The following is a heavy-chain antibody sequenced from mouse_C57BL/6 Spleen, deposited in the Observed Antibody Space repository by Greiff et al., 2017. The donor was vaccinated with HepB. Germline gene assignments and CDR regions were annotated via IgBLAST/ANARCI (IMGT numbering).Heavy chain of an antibody. CDR2: IYPRSGNT. Sequence: VQGVESGAELARPGASVKLSCKASGYTFTSYGISWVKQRTGQGLEWIGEIYPRSGNTYYNEKFKGKATLTADKSSSTAYMELRSLTSEDSAVYFCASTGTGSVNYFDYWGQGTTLTVSS. D-gene: IGHD4-1*01. CDR1: GYTFTSYG. J-gene: IGHJ2*01. CDR3: ASTGTGSVNYFDY. V-gene: IGHV1-81*01.